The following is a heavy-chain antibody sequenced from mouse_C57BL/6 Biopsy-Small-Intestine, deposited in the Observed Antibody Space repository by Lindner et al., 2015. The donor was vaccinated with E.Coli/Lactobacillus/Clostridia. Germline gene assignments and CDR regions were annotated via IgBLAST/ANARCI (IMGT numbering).Heavy chain of an antibody. CDR1: GYTFTDYE. CDR3: TNYYGNYGWFTY. D-gene: IGHD2-1*01. V-gene: IGHV1-15*01. Sequence: VQLQESGAELVRPGASVTLSCKASGYTFTDYEMHWVKQTPVHGLEWIGSIDPETGGAAYNQNFKDKAILTADKSSTTAFMELRSLTSEDSAVYYCTNYYGNYGWFTYWAQGTLVTVSA. CDR2: IDPETGGA. J-gene: IGHJ3*01.